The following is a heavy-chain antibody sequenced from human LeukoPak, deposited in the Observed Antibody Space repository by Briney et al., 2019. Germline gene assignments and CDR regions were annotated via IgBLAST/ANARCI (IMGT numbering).Heavy chain of an antibody. Sequence: PSETLSLTCTVSGGSISNYYWSWIRQPAGKGMEGIGHIYTSGSPNYNPSLKSGVTMSVDTSKNQCSLNLSSVTAADTAVYYCARGGVDWTFDYWGQGTLVTVSS. V-gene: IGHV4-4*07. D-gene: IGHD3-9*01. J-gene: IGHJ4*02. CDR1: GGSISNYY. CDR2: IYTSGSP. CDR3: ARGGVDWTFDY.